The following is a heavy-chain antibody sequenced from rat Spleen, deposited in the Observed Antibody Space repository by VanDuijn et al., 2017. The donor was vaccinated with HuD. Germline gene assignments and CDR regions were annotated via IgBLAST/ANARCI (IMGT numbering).Heavy chain of an antibody. J-gene: IGHJ2*01. D-gene: IGHD3-1*01. V-gene: IGHV2-63*01. CDR2: MRYNGDT. CDR1: GFSLISNS. Sequence: QVQLKESRPGLVQPSQTLSLICTVSGFSLISNSVHWVRQPPGKGLEWMGRMRYNGDTSYNSALKSRLSISRDTSKNQVFLKMNSLQTDDTGTYYCTIHPRYWGQGIMVTVSS. CDR3: TIHPRY.